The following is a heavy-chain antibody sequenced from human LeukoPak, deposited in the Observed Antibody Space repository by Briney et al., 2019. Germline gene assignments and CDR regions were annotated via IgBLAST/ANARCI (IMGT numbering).Heavy chain of an antibody. CDR2: ISGSGGVT. J-gene: IGHJ4*02. CDR3: AKATWYSSGWVDY. V-gene: IGHV3-23*01. D-gene: IGHD6-19*01. Sequence: GGSLRLSCAASGFAFSSYAMSWVRQAPEKGLEWVSTISGSGGVTYYADSVKGRFTISRDNSKNTLYLQMNSLRAEDTAVYYCAKATWYSSGWVDYWGQGTLVTVSS. CDR1: GFAFSSYA.